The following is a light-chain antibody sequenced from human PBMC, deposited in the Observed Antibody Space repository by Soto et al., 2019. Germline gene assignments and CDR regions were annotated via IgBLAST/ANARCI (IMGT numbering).Light chain of an antibody. Sequence: QSALTQPASVSGSPGQSITISCAGTSSDVGGYDFVSWYQQHPGKAPKLMVYDVSNRPSGVSPRFSGSKSGNTASLTISGLQAEDEADYFCCSYTTSPQATTIYVFGTGTKLTVL. CDR1: SSDVGGYDF. CDR3: CSYTTSPQATTIYV. CDR2: DVS. V-gene: IGLV2-14*01. J-gene: IGLJ1*01.